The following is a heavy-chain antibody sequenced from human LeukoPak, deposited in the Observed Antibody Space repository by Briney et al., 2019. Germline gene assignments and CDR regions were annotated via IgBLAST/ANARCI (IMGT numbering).Heavy chain of an antibody. CDR2: ISYSGST. D-gene: IGHD3-10*01. Sequence: PSETLSLTCIVSGGSISINYWSWIRQPPGKGLEWIGYISYSGSTNYNPSLQSRVTISINTSKNQFSLNLSSVTAADTAVYFCARGELLGWGRGFGPWGQGTLVTVS. CDR3: ARGELLGWGRGFGP. J-gene: IGHJ5*02. CDR1: GGSISINY. V-gene: IGHV4-59*01.